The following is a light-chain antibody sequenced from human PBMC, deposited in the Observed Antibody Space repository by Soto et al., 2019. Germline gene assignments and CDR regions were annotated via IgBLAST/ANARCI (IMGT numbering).Light chain of an antibody. CDR2: GMS. J-gene: IGKJ4*01. Sequence: EIVMTQSPGTLSVSPGEAATLSCRASQRVTSNLAWYQQKPGQSPRLLIYGMSIRATGVPDRFSGSGSGTEFTLTISNLQSADFAVYFCQHYNNWPRTFGGGTKVDI. CDR1: QRVTSN. CDR3: QHYNNWPRT. V-gene: IGKV3-15*01.